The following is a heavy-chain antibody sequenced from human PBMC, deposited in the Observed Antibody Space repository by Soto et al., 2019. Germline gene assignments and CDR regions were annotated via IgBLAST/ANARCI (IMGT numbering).Heavy chain of an antibody. V-gene: IGHV1-18*01. D-gene: IGHD3-3*01. Sequence: QVQLVQSGAEVKKPGASVKVSCKASGYTFTSYGISWVRQAPGQGLEWMGWISAYNGNTNYAQKLQGRVTMTTDTSTSTAYMELRSLRSDDTAVYYCALSFEGFLEWPSPSHAFDIWGQGTMVTVSS. CDR2: ISAYNGNT. CDR3: ALSFEGFLEWPSPSHAFDI. J-gene: IGHJ3*02. CDR1: GYTFTSYG.